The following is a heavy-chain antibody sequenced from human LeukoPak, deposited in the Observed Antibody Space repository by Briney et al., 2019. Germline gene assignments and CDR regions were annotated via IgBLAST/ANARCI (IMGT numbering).Heavy chain of an antibody. Sequence: GGSLRLSCAASGFTFSSYSMNWVRQAPGKGLEWVANIKQDGSEKYYVDSVKGRFTISRDNAKNSLYLQMNSLRAEDTAVYYCIAAATNAFDIWGQGTMVTVSS. CDR3: IAAATNAFDI. V-gene: IGHV3-7*01. J-gene: IGHJ3*02. CDR2: IKQDGSEK. D-gene: IGHD6-13*01. CDR1: GFTFSSYS.